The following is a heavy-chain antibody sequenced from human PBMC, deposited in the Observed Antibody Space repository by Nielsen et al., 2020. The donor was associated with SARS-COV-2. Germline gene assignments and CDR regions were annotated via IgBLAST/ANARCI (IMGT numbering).Heavy chain of an antibody. CDR3: VGEQQLMDYYYGMDV. J-gene: IGHJ6*02. CDR1: GFTFSSYA. Sequence: GGSLRLSCAASGFTFSSYAMSWVRQAPGKGLEWVSAISGSGGSTYYADSVKGRFTISRDNSKNTLYLQMNSLRAEDTAVYYCVGEQQLMDYYYGMDVWGQGTTVTVSS. D-gene: IGHD6-13*01. CDR2: ISGSGGST. V-gene: IGHV3-23*01.